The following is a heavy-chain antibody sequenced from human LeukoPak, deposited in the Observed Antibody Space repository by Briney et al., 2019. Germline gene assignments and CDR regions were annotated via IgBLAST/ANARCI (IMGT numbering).Heavy chain of an antibody. V-gene: IGHV4-39*01. J-gene: IGHJ4*02. D-gene: IGHD3-3*01. Sequence: PSETLSLTCTVSGGSISSSSYYWGWIRQPPGKGLEWIGSIYYSGNTYYNPSLKSRVTISVDTSRNQFSLKLSSVTAADTAVYYCARHGSQYYDFWSGYYTDYWGQGTLVTVSS. CDR1: GGSISSSSYY. CDR3: ARHGSQYYDFWSGYYTDY. CDR2: IYYSGNT.